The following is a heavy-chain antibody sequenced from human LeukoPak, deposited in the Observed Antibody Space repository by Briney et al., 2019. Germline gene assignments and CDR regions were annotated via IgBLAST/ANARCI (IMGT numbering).Heavy chain of an antibody. CDR1: GFTFSSYA. CDR2: ISGSGGST. CDR3: AKGPQYSSSWYPFFDY. Sequence: GGSLRLSCAASGFTFSSYAMSWVRQAPGEGLEWVSAISGSGGSTYYADSVKGRFTISRDNSKNTLYLQMNSLRAEDTAVYYCAKGPQYSSSWYPFFDYWGQGTLVTVSS. V-gene: IGHV3-23*01. D-gene: IGHD6-13*01. J-gene: IGHJ4*02.